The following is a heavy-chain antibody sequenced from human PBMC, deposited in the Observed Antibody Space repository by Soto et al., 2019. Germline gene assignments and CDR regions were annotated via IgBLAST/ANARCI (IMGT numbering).Heavy chain of an antibody. CDR2: IFSNDEK. D-gene: IGHD4-17*01. J-gene: IGHJ4*02. CDR3: ARSNYGDYVFRYFAY. V-gene: IGHV2-26*01. Sequence: QVTLKDSGPVLVKPTETLTLTCTVSGFSLSNARMGVSWIRQPPGKALEWLAHIFSNDEKSYSTSLKSRLTISKDTSKSQVVLTMTNMDPVDTATYYCARSNYGDYVFRYFAYWGQGTLVTVSS. CDR1: GFSLSNARMG.